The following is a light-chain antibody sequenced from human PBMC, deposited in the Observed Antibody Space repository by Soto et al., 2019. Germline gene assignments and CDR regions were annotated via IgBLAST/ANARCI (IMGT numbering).Light chain of an antibody. V-gene: IGKV3-15*01. CDR3: QQYNNWPPIT. Sequence: EVFLTQSPSTLAVSAGDRATLSCRASQDIGSAVAWYHQRSGQAPRLLIFDASIRVPTTPARFSGSVSGTEFTLTISSLQYEDFAAYYCQQYNNWPPITFGQGTRLEIK. J-gene: IGKJ5*01. CDR1: QDIGSA. CDR2: DAS.